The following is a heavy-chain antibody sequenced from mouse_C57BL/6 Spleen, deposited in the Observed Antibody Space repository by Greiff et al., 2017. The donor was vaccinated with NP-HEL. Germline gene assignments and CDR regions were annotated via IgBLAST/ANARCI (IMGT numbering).Heavy chain of an antibody. CDR3: ARDGANWDGEGYFDV. V-gene: IGHV3-1*01. J-gene: IGHJ1*03. D-gene: IGHD4-1*01. CDR1: GYSITSGYD. Sequence: EVQLQQSGPGMVKPSQSLSLTCTVTGYSITSGYDWHWIRHFPGNKLEWMGYISYSGSTNYNPSLKSRISITHDTSKNHFFLKLNSVTTEDTATYYCARDGANWDGEGYFDVWGTGTTVTVSS. CDR2: ISYSGST.